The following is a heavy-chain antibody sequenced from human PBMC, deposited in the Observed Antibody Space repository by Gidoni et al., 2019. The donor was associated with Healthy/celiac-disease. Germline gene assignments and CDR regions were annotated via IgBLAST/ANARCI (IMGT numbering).Heavy chain of an antibody. V-gene: IGHV3-48*02. CDR3: ARDKRYYDSSGFDY. CDR2: ISSSSSTI. Sequence: EVQLVESGGGLVQPGGSLRLSCAASGFTFSSYSMNWVRQAPGKGLEWVSYISSSSSTIYYADSVKGRFTISRDNAKNSLYLQMNSLRDEDTAVYYCARDKRYYDSSGFDYWGQGTLVTVSS. D-gene: IGHD3-22*01. J-gene: IGHJ4*02. CDR1: GFTFSSYS.